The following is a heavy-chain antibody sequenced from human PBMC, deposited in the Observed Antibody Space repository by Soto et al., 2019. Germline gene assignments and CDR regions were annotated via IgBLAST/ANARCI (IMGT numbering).Heavy chain of an antibody. CDR1: GGTFSTYA. Sequence: SSVKVSCKTSGGTFSTYAIYWVRQAPGQGLEWMGAIIPLFGTADYAQKFQGRVTITADESTSTAYMELSSLRSEDTAVYYCARPKGSYSSGYYYFDYWGQGTLVTVSS. CDR2: IIPLFGTA. D-gene: IGHD6-19*01. J-gene: IGHJ4*02. V-gene: IGHV1-69*13. CDR3: ARPKGSYSSGYYYFDY.